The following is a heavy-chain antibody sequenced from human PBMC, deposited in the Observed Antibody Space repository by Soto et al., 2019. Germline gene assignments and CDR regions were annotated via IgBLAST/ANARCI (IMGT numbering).Heavy chain of an antibody. Sequence: GGSLRLSCAASGFSFSTYAMSWVRQAPGKGLEWVSTISDSGSGTYYADSVKGRFTISRDNSKNTLYLQINSLRAEDTAVYYCAKDPDATVEQTGTTFDHWGQGTLVTVSS. CDR1: GFSFSTYA. J-gene: IGHJ4*02. CDR2: ISDSGSGT. CDR3: AKDPDATVEQTGTTFDH. V-gene: IGHV3-23*01. D-gene: IGHD1-1*01.